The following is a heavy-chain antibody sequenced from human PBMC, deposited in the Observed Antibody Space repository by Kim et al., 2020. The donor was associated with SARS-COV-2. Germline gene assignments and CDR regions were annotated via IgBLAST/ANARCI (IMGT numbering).Heavy chain of an antibody. J-gene: IGHJ6*02. D-gene: IGHD5-18*01. CDR3: AKYIGGLPRSPFYYYYGMDV. CDR2: ISWNSGSI. V-gene: IGHV3-9*01. CDR1: GFTFDDYA. Sequence: GGSLRLSCAASGFTFDDYAMHWVRQAPGKGLEWVSGISWNSGSIGYADSVKGRFTISRDNAKNSLYLQMNSLRAEDTALYYCAKYIGGLPRSPFYYYYGMDVWRQGTTVTVSS.